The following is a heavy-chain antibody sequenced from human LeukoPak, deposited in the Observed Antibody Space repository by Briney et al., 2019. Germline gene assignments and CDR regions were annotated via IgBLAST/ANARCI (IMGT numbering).Heavy chain of an antibody. CDR3: ARAPNYSSGWYFDY. CDR2: IYYSGST. Sequence: SETLSLTCTVSGGSISSYYWSWIRQPPGKGLEWIGYIYYSGSTNYNPSLKSRVTISVDTSKNQFSLKLSSVTAADTAVYYCARAPNYSSGWYFDYWGQGTLVTVSS. D-gene: IGHD6-19*01. CDR1: GGSISSYY. J-gene: IGHJ4*02. V-gene: IGHV4-59*01.